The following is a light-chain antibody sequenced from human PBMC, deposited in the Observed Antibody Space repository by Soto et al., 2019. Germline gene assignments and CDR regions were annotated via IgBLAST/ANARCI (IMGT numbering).Light chain of an antibody. CDR3: QQYGSSPYT. J-gene: IGKJ2*01. Sequence: EIVLTQSPGTLSVSPGQRVTLSCRASQSVSSSFLAWYQQKPGQAPRLLIYGASSRATGIPDRFSGSESGTDFPLTISRLEPEDFAVYYCQQYGSSPYTFGQWTKLEIK. CDR1: QSVSSSF. CDR2: GAS. V-gene: IGKV3-20*01.